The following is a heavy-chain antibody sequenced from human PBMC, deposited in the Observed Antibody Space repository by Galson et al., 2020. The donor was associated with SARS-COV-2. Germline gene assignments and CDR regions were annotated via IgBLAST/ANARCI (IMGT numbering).Heavy chain of an antibody. D-gene: IGHD3-9*01. CDR1: GFTFSSYG. V-gene: IGHV3-33*06. CDR3: AKDLSAHILTGYPGAFDAFDI. CDR2: IWYDGSNK. J-gene: IGHJ3*02. Sequence: GGSLRLSCAASGFTFSSYGMHWVRQAPGKGLEWVAVIWYDGSNKYYADSVKGRFTISRDNSKNTLYLQMNSLRAEDTAVYYCAKDLSAHILTGYPGAFDAFDIWSQGTMVTVSS.